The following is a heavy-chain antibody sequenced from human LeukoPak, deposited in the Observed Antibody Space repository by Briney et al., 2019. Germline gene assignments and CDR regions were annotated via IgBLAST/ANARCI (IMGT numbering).Heavy chain of an antibody. J-gene: IGHJ4*02. D-gene: IGHD3-10*01. CDR1: GGTFSSYA. Sequence: ASVKVSCKASGGTFSSYAISWVRQAPGQGLEWMGRIIPILGIANYAQKFQGRVTITADKSTSTAYMELSSLRSEDTAVYYCAKDHLVQGWFGEFQFDYWGQGTLVTVSS. CDR2: IIPILGIA. CDR3: AKDHLVQGWFGEFQFDY. V-gene: IGHV1-69*04.